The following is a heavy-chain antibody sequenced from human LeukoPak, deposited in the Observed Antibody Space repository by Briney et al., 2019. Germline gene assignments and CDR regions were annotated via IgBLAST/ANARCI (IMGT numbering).Heavy chain of an antibody. CDR3: ARDHYDSSGHRFDAFDI. Sequence: SETLSLTCAVYGGSFSGYYWSWIRQPPGKGLEWIGEINHSGSTNYNPSLKSRVTISVDTSKNQFSLKLSSVTAADTAVYYCARDHYDSSGHRFDAFDIWGQGTMVTVSS. J-gene: IGHJ3*02. CDR1: GGSFSGYY. CDR2: INHSGST. V-gene: IGHV4-34*01. D-gene: IGHD3-22*01.